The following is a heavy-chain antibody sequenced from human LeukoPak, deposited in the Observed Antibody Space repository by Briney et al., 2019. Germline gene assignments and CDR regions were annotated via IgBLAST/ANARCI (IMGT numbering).Heavy chain of an antibody. CDR3: ARAAAVGWYGSGSRRFDY. D-gene: IGHD3-10*01. J-gene: IGHJ4*02. Sequence: SETLSLTCTVSGGSISSGGYYWSWIRQPLGKGLEWIGYIYHSGSTYYNPSLKSRVTISVDRSKNQFSLKLSSVTAADTAVYYCARAAAVGWYGSGSRRFDYWGQGTLVTVSS. V-gene: IGHV4-30-2*01. CDR2: IYHSGST. CDR1: GGSISSGGYY.